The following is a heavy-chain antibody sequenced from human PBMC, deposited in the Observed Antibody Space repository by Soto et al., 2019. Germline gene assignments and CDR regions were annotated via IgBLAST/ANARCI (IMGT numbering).Heavy chain of an antibody. J-gene: IGHJ2*01. D-gene: IGHD5-12*01. CDR3: ARSARWLQSRFFDL. V-gene: IGHV3-13*01. CDR1: GFIFSNYD. Sequence: ESGGVLVQPGGSLRLSCAASGFIFSNYDMHWVRQVTGKGLEWVSAIDIAGDTYYPDSVKGRFTISRDTARNSLYLQMNSLRAGDTAVYYCARSARWLQSRFFDLWGRGTLVTVTS. CDR2: IDIAGDT.